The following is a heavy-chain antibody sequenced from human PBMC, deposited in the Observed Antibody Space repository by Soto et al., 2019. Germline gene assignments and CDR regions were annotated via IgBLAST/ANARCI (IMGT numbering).Heavy chain of an antibody. J-gene: IGHJ4*02. CDR2: ISGSGGST. CDR1: XXXXSSYA. D-gene: IGHD6-19*01. Sequence: QLLESGGXXVQPGXXLRLSCAASXXXXSSYAXXXVRQAPGKGLEWVSAISGSGGSTYYADSVKGRFTISRDNSKNTLYLQMNSLRAEDTAVYYCAKEAVAGSQADYWGQGTLVTVSS. CDR3: AKEAVAGSQADY. V-gene: IGHV3-23*01.